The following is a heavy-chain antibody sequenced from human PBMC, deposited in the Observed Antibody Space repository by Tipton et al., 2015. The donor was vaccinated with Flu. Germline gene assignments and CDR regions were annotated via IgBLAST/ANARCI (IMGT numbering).Heavy chain of an antibody. CDR3: AREDFYGSGSYPNWFDP. Sequence: TLSLTCTVSGGSTSSGSYYWSWIRQPAGKGLEWIGRIYTSGSTNYNPSLKSRVTISVDTCKNQFSLKLSSVTAADTAVYYCAREDFYGSGSYPNWFDPWGQGTLVTVSS. D-gene: IGHD3-10*01. CDR2: IYTSGST. J-gene: IGHJ5*02. CDR1: GGSTSSGSYY. V-gene: IGHV4-61*02.